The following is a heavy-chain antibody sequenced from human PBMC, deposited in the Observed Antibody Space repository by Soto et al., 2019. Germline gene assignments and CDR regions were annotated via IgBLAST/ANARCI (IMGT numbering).Heavy chain of an antibody. D-gene: IGHD3-10*01. CDR3: AIELGRDRFDY. V-gene: IGHV1-46*01. J-gene: IGHJ4*02. Sequence: RASVKVSCKASGDTFTNYYIHWVRHAPGQGLEWMGTVNPSGGHTTYSQNFLGRVTMTRDTSTSTLYMELTSLTSDDTAVYYCAIELGRDRFDYWGQGTLVTVSS. CDR1: GDTFTNYY. CDR2: VNPSGGHT.